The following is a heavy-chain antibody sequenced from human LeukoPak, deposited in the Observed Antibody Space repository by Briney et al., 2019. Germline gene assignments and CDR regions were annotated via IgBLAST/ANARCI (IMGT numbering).Heavy chain of an antibody. CDR2: IKSKIDGETA. J-gene: IGHJ4*02. CDR1: GFTFNNAW. D-gene: IGHD1-14*01. CDR3: CKDTGDC. V-gene: IGHV3-15*01. Sequence: GGSLRLSCAASGFTFNNAWMSWVGQAPGKGLEWVGRIKSKIDGETADYAAPVKGRFTVSRDDSKTTLFLQMNSLKIEDTAVYYCCKDTGDCCGEATLVTVCS.